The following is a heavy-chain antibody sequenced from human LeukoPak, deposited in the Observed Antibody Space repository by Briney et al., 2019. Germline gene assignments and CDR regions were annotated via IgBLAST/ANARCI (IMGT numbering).Heavy chain of an antibody. V-gene: IGHV1-18*01. D-gene: IGHD6-19*01. CDR3: ARDDGYSSGSGYNWPDP. Sequence: ASVKVSCKASGYSSINYGITWVRQAPGQGLDWMGWINPKNGNTNYAQKLQGRVTMTTDTSTGTAYMELRSLRSDDTAVYYCARDDGYSSGSGYNWPDPWGQGTLVTVSS. CDR1: GYSSINYG. CDR2: INPKNGNT. J-gene: IGHJ5*02.